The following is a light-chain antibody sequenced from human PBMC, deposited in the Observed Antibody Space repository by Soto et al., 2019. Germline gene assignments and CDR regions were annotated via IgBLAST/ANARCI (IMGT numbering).Light chain of an antibody. CDR2: GAS. V-gene: IGKV3-20*01. Sequence: EIVLTQSPGTLSLSPGERATLSCRASQSVSSSYLALYQQKPGQAPSLLIHGASSSTTGSTDRFSGSGAGTEFTLTISSMEPEDFAVDYCQQYGSTPPTFGQGTKVDIK. CDR1: QSVSSSY. CDR3: QQYGSTPPT. J-gene: IGKJ1*01.